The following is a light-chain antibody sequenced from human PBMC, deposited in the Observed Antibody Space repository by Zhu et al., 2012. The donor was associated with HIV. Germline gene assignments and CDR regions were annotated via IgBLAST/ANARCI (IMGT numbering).Light chain of an antibody. CDR1: QSASIF. V-gene: IGKV3-11*01. J-gene: IGKJ4*01. Sequence: LVLTQSPATLSLSPGERATLSCRASQSASIFVAWYQQRPGQAPRLLIYDATKRATGIPARFSGSGSGTDFTLTISSLEPEDFALYYCQQRRNWPLTFGGGTRVEI. CDR3: QQRRNWPLT. CDR2: DAT.